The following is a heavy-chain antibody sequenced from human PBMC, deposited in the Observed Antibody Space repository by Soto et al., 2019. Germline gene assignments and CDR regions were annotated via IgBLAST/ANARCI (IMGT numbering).Heavy chain of an antibody. D-gene: IGHD4-17*01. CDR1: GGSISGYY. CDR3: VRSFQGLD. J-gene: IGHJ4*02. CDR2: IYYTGRT. Sequence: QVQLQESGPGLVKPSETLSLTCTVSGGSISGYYWSWIRQPPGKGLEWIGYIYYTGRTNYNPSLKSRVTISLDTSKNQFSRRLNSVTAAATAVYYCVRSFQGLDWGQGTLVTVSS. V-gene: IGHV4-59*01.